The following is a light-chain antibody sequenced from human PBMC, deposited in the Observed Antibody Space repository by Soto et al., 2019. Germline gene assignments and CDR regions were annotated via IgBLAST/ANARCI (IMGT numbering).Light chain of an antibody. Sequence: FVLTQSPGTLSLSPGERATLSCRASESVRSSYLAWYQQKPGQAPRLLIYGASTRATGIPDRFTGSGSGTDFTLSVSRLEPEDFAVYFCQQRSNWPRTFGQGTKVDI. J-gene: IGKJ1*01. CDR1: ESVRSSY. CDR2: GAS. V-gene: IGKV3D-20*02. CDR3: QQRSNWPRT.